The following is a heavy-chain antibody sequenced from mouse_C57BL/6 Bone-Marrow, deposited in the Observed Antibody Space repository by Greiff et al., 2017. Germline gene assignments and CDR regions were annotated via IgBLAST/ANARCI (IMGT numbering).Heavy chain of an antibody. CDR3: AGQRLRAWFAY. D-gene: IGHD1-1*01. Sequence: EVKLVESGGDLVKPGGSLKLSCAASGFTFSSYGMSWVRQTPDKRLEWVATISSGGSYTYYPDSVKGRFTISRDNAKNTLYLQMSRLKTEDTAMYYCAGQRLRAWFAYWGQGTLVTVSA. CDR1: GFTFSSYG. V-gene: IGHV5-6*01. J-gene: IGHJ3*01. CDR2: ISSGGSYT.